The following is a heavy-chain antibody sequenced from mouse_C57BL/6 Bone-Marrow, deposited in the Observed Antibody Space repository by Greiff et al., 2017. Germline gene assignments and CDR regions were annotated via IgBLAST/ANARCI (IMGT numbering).Heavy chain of an antibody. CDR2: IYPGSGNT. CDR3: ARKGTLFFYYGSSPWFAY. Sequence: QVQLQQSGPELVKPGASVKISCKASGYTFTDYYINWVKQRPGQGLEWIGWIYPGSGNTKYNEKFKGKATLTVDKSSSTAYMQLSSLTSEDSAVYFCARKGTLFFYYGSSPWFAYWGQGTLVTVSA. J-gene: IGHJ3*01. D-gene: IGHD1-1*01. V-gene: IGHV1-84*01. CDR1: GYTFTDYY.